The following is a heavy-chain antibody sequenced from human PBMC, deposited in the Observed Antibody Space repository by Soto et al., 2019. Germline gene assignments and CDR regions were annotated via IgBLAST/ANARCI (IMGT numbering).Heavy chain of an antibody. J-gene: IGHJ6*02. V-gene: IGHV3-30-3*01. Sequence: GGSLRLSCAASGFTFSSYAMHWVRQAPGKGLEWVAVISYDGSNKYYADSVKGRFTISRDNSKNTLYLQMNSLRAEDTAVYYCARDLPPSQCYYYYGMDVWGQGTTVTVSS. CDR1: GFTFSSYA. D-gene: IGHD6-19*01. CDR3: ARDLPPSQCYYYYGMDV. CDR2: ISYDGSNK.